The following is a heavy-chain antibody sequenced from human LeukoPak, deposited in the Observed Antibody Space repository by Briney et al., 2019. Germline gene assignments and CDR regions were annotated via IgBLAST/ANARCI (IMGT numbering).Heavy chain of an antibody. D-gene: IGHD1-14*01. CDR3: ACRKYFSTWSDP. J-gene: IGHJ5*02. Sequence: GESLKISFQGFGSSFTTYWIGWGRQTPGKGGEWRGIVYPGGSITHYSPSFQGQVTISADKSTSTAYLQWSSLKASDTAMYYCACRKYFSTWSDPWGQGTLVTVSS. V-gene: IGHV5-51*01. CDR2: VYPGGSIT. CDR1: GSSFTTYW.